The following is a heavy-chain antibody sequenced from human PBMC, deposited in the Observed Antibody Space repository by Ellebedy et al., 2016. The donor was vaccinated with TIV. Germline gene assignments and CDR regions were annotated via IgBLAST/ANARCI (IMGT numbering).Heavy chain of an antibody. D-gene: IGHD2-15*01. J-gene: IGHJ6*02. Sequence: GGSLTLSXATSGFSFGTYAMNWVRQAPGQGLEWLSYIRSSGSTLYSADSVKGRFTISRDNAKNSLYLQMSSLRAEDTAVYYCARGWRPYYYYFYAMDVWGQGTTVTVSS. CDR2: IRSSGSTL. CDR3: ARGWRPYYYYFYAMDV. CDR1: GFSFGTYA. V-gene: IGHV3-48*03.